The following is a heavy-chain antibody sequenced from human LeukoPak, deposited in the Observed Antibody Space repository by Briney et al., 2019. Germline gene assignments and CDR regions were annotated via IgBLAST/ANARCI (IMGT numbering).Heavy chain of an antibody. CDR1: GFTFTGHT. CDR3: AKDPNPFYDFWSGYK. Sequence: GGSLRLSCAASGFTFTGHTMTWLSRAPGKGLEWVSIIGGRDDRTYYADSVKGRFTISRDNSKNTLYLQMNSLRGEDTAVYYCAKDPNPFYDFWSGYKWGQGTLVTVSS. V-gene: IGHV3-23*01. CDR2: IGGRDDRT. J-gene: IGHJ4*02. D-gene: IGHD3-3*01.